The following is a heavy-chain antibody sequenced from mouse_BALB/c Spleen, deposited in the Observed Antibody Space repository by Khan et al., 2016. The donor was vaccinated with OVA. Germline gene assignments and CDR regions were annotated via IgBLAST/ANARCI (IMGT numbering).Heavy chain of an antibody. Sequence: QVQLQQSGAELVKPGASVKLSCKASGYTFTSYDINWVRQRPEQGLEWIGWMFPGDGSTKYNENFKGKATLTTDNSSSTAYMQLSRLTSEDSGAYCCARGGYGGFAYWGQGTLVTVSA. CDR3: ARGGYGGFAY. CDR2: MFPGDGST. V-gene: IGHV1-85*01. CDR1: GYTFTSYD. D-gene: IGHD2-14*01. J-gene: IGHJ3*01.